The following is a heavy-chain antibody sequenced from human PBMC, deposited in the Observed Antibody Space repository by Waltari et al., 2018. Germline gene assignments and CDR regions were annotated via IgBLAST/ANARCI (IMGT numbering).Heavy chain of an antibody. J-gene: IGHJ4*02. D-gene: IGHD1-26*01. CDR1: GFTFSSYA. CDR2: IYSGGST. CDR3: AKVYSGSYEGDY. Sequence: EVQLLESGGGLVQPGGSLRLSCAASGFTFSSYAMSWVRQAPGKGLGWVAVIYSGGSTYYADSVKGRFTISRDNSKNTLYLQMNSLRAEDTAVYYCAKVYSGSYEGDYWGQGTLVTVSS. V-gene: IGHV3-23*03.